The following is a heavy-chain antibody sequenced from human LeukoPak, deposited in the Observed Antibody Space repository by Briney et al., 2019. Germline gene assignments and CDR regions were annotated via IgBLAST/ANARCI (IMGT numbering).Heavy chain of an antibody. J-gene: IGHJ4*02. CDR2: IKQDGSER. Sequence: GGSLRLSCVGSGFTFSSDWMSWVRQAPGKGLEWVANIKQDGSERYYVDSVKGRFTISRDNAKNSLYLQMNSPRAEDTAVYYCASDGGWGKLYSWGQGTLVTVSS. D-gene: IGHD7-27*01. CDR3: ASDGGWGKLYS. CDR1: GFTFSSDW. V-gene: IGHV3-7*01.